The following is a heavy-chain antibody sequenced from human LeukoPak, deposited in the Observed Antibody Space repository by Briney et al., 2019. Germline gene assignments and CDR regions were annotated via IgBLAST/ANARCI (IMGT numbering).Heavy chain of an antibody. D-gene: IGHD6-13*01. Sequence: SETLSLTCTVSGVSISSYYWSWIRQPPGKGLEWIGYIYYSGSTYYNPSLKSRVTISVDTSKNQFSLKLSSVTAADTAVYYCAATRQQLGPCFDYWGQGTLVTVSS. J-gene: IGHJ4*02. CDR3: AATRQQLGPCFDY. V-gene: IGHV4-59*08. CDR1: GVSISSYY. CDR2: IYYSGST.